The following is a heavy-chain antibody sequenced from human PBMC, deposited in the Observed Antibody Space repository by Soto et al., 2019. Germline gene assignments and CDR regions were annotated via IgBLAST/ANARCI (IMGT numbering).Heavy chain of an antibody. J-gene: IGHJ4*02. CDR2: IYYSGST. Sequence: PSETLSLTCTVSGCSISSGGYYWSWIRQHPGKGLEWIGYIYYSGSTYYNPSLKSRVTISVDTSKNQFSLKLSSVTAADTAVYYCARENYGSGAYYFDYWGQGTLVTVSS. V-gene: IGHV4-31*03. CDR1: GCSISSGGYY. D-gene: IGHD3-10*01. CDR3: ARENYGSGAYYFDY.